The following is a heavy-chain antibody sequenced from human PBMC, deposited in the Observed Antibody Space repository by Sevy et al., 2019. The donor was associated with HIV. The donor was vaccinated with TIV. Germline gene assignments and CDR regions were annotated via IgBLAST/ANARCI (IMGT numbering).Heavy chain of an antibody. V-gene: IGHV1-18*01. CDR2: ISAYNGNT. CDR3: ARDTLLVYYDSSGSSWFDS. D-gene: IGHD3-22*01. CDR1: GYTFSNYG. Sequence: ASVKVSCKASGYTFSNYGITWVRQAPGQGLEWMGWISAYNGNTKYSQNFQDTVTMTTDTSTSTAYMELRSLRYDDTAVYYCARDTLLVYYDSSGSSWFDSWGQGVLVTVSS. J-gene: IGHJ5*01.